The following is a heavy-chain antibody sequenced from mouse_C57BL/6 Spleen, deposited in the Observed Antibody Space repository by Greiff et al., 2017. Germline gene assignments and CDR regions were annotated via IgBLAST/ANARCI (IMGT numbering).Heavy chain of an antibody. V-gene: IGHV1-55*01. J-gene: IGHJ3*01. CDR3: ARSYYYGSRLAY. CDR2: IYPGSGST. CDR1: GYTFTSYW. Sequence: QVQLKQPGAELVKPGASVKMSCKASGYTFTSYWITWVKQRPGQGLEWIGDIYPGSGSTNYNEKFKSKATLTVDTSSSTAYMQLSSLTSEDSAVYYCARSYYYGSRLAYWGQGTLVTVSA. D-gene: IGHD1-1*01.